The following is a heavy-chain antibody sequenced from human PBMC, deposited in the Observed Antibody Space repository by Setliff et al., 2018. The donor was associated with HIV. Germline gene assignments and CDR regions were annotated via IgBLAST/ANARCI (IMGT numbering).Heavy chain of an antibody. D-gene: IGHD6-13*01. V-gene: IGHV1-2*06. CDR3: ARPSFGSSSWKNDAFDI. CDR1: GYTFTGYY. CDR2: INPNSGGT. Sequence: SVKVSCKASGYTFTGYYMHWVRQAPGQGLEWMGRINPNSGGTNYAQKFQGRVTMTRDTSISTAYMELSRLRSDDTAVYYCARPSFGSSSWKNDAFDIWGQGTMVTVSS. J-gene: IGHJ3*02.